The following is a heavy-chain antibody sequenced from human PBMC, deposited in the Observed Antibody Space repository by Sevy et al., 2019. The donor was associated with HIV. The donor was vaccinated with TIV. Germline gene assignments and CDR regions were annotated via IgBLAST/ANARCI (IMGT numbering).Heavy chain of an antibody. J-gene: IGHJ4*02. CDR1: GYTFTGNY. D-gene: IGHD3-3*01. Sequence: ASVKVSCKTSGYTFTGNYIHWVRQAPGQGLEWMGWINTNRGDTGTKYAQKFQGRVTMTSDRSINPVYMDLPRLSPDDTAVYYCAREGYDLWSGYSAPCFDYWGQGTLVTVSS. V-gene: IGHV1-2*02. CDR3: AREGYDLWSGYSAPCFDY. CDR2: INTNRGDTGT.